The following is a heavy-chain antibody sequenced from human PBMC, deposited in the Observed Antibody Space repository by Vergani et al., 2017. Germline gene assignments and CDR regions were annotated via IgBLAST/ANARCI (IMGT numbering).Heavy chain of an antibody. CDR3: CLIDHLDV. V-gene: IGHV5-51*01. Sequence: EVQLVQSGAEVKKPGESLKISCKGSGYSFTSYWIGWVRQMPRKGLEWMGIIYPGDSYINYSPSFQGHVTISGDKSINPAYLQWTSLKASDTAIYYCCLIDHLDVWGQGTTVTVSS. J-gene: IGHJ6*02. CDR1: GYSFTSYW. CDR2: IYPGDSYI.